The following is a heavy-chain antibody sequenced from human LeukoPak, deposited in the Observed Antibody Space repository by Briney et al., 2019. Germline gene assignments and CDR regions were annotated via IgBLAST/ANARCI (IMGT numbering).Heavy chain of an antibody. CDR2: ISYDGSDK. Sequence: PGGSLRFSCAAAGFTFSDYAMHWVRQAPGRGLEWVAVISYDGSDKYYADSLKGRFTISRDNSKNTLYLQMNSLRAEDTTVYYCARDVHSYSGSQVYYYYYYGMDVWGQGTTVTVSS. CDR3: ARDVHSYSGSQVYYYYYYGMDV. J-gene: IGHJ6*02. CDR1: GFTFSDYA. V-gene: IGHV3-30*04. D-gene: IGHD1-26*01.